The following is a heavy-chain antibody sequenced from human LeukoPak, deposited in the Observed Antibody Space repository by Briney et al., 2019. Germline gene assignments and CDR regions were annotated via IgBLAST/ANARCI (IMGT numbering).Heavy chain of an antibody. CDR2: ISGSGGST. CDR1: GFTFSSYA. Sequence: GGSLRLSCAASGFTFSSYAMSWVRQAPGKGLEWVSAISGSGGSTYYADSVKGRFTISRDNSKNTLYLQMNSLRAEDTAVYYCAKDNLDIVVVVAADDAFDIWGQGTMVTVSS. J-gene: IGHJ3*02. CDR3: AKDNLDIVVVVAADDAFDI. D-gene: IGHD2-15*01. V-gene: IGHV3-23*01.